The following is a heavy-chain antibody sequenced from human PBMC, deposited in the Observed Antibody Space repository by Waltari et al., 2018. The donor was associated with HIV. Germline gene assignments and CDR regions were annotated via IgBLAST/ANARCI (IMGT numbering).Heavy chain of an antibody. Sequence: QVQLVQSGAEVKKTGVSVKDSCTASSFTFTASYVHWVRQVPGQGLEWMGWINPKSGVTHFAQNFQGRINMTRDTSIKTAYLELSRLQSDDTAVYYCARDWWQLPSGGYFFDYWGQGTLVTVSS. J-gene: IGHJ4*02. CDR2: INPKSGVT. V-gene: IGHV1-2*02. CDR1: SFTFTASY. D-gene: IGHD2-15*01. CDR3: ARDWWQLPSGGYFFDY.